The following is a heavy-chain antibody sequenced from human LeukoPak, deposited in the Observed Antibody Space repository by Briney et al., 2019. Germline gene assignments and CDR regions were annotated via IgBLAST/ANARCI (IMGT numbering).Heavy chain of an antibody. J-gene: IGHJ4*02. CDR1: GFNFSTYN. D-gene: IGHD2-2*01. V-gene: IGHV3-21*01. CDR3: ARDTDLNVVPAATVDY. Sequence: GGSLRLSCAASGFNFSTYNMNWVRQAPGKGLEWVSSISSTSSYIYYADSVKGRFTISRDNAKNSLNLQMNSLRAEDTAGYYCARDTDLNVVPAATVDYWGQGTLVTVSS. CDR2: ISSTSSYI.